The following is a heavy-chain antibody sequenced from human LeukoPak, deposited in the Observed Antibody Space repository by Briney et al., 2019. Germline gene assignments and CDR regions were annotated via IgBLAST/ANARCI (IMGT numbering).Heavy chain of an antibody. V-gene: IGHV1-18*04. Sequence: ASVKVSCKASGYTFTGYYMHWVRQAPGQGLEWMGWISAYNGNTNYAQKLQGRVTMTTDTSTSTAYMELRSLRSDDTAVYYCARGKVYYDSSGPFDYWGQGTLVTVSS. J-gene: IGHJ4*02. CDR2: ISAYNGNT. CDR1: GYTFTGYY. D-gene: IGHD3-22*01. CDR3: ARGKVYYDSSGPFDY.